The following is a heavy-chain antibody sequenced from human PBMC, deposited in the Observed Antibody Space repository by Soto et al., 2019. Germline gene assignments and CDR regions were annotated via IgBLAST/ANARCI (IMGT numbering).Heavy chain of an antibody. Sequence: QITLKESGPTLVRPTQTLTLTCTFSGFSLSTTGVGVGWIRQPPGKALEWLALIYWDDDKRYSPTLKRRLSITTDTTTKEVILTMTNMDPVDTARYYCAQRLPHYGLGRERENWFDPGGQGTLVTVSS. J-gene: IGHJ5*02. V-gene: IGHV2-5*02. CDR3: AQRLPHYGLGRERENWFDP. D-gene: IGHD3-10*01. CDR1: GFSLSTTGVG. CDR2: IYWDDDK.